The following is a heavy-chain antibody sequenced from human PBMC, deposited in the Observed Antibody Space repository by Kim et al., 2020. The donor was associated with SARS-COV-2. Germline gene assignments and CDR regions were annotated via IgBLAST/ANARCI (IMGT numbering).Heavy chain of an antibody. Sequence: GGSLRLSCAASGFTFSSYGMHWVRQAPGKGLEWVAVIWYDGSNKYYADSVKGRFTISRDNSKNTLYLQMNSLRAEDTAVYYCAREVEVGFKQWLVLDYWGQGTLVTVSS. V-gene: IGHV3-33*01. CDR1: GFTFSSYG. D-gene: IGHD6-19*01. CDR3: AREVEVGFKQWLVLDY. J-gene: IGHJ4*02. CDR2: IWYDGSNK.